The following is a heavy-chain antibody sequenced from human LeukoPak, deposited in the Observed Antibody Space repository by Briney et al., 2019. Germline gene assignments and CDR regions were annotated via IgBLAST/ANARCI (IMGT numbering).Heavy chain of an antibody. CDR3: AKGWTSGYYYMDV. CDR1: GFTFSSHA. V-gene: IGHV3-23*01. CDR2: ISGSGGST. J-gene: IGHJ6*03. Sequence: GGSLRLSCAASGFTFSSHAMSWVRQAPGKGLEWVSAISGSGGSTYYADSVKGRFTISRDNSKNTLYLQMNSLRAEDTAVYYCAKGWTSGYYYMDVWGKGTTVTVSS. D-gene: IGHD3/OR15-3a*01.